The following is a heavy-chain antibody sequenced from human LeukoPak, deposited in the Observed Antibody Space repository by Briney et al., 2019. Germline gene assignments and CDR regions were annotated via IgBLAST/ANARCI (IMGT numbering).Heavy chain of an antibody. D-gene: IGHD3-10*01. V-gene: IGHV3-30*18. CDR1: GFTFSSYG. Sequence: GRSLRLSCAASGFTFSSYGMHWVRQAPGKGLEWVAVISYDGSNKYYADSVKGRFTISRDNSKNTLYLQMNSLRAEDTAVYYYAKGTYYYGSTESTGSWYFDLWGRGTLVTVSS. CDR2: ISYDGSNK. CDR3: AKGTYYYGSTESTGSWYFDL. J-gene: IGHJ2*01.